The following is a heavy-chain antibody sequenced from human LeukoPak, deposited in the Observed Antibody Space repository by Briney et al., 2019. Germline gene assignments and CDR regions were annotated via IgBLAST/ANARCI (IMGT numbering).Heavy chain of an antibody. CDR3: AKDWTPHNRVYDCLDA. J-gene: IGHJ5*02. D-gene: IGHD3-16*01. V-gene: IGHV3-23*01. CDR2: IGSGADL. Sequence: PGGSLRLSCVGSVFAFGVHAMSWVRQAPGKGPEWVATIGSGADLFYAESVKGRFTISRDDPRNTVWLQMNSLRAEDTALYYCAKDWTPHNRVYDCLDAWGQGTQVTVSS. CDR1: VFAFGVHA.